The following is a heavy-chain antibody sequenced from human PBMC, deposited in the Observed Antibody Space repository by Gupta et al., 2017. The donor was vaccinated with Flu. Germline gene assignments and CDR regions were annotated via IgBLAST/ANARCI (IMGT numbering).Heavy chain of an antibody. V-gene: IGHV3-7*01. J-gene: IGHJ4*02. Sequence: YGMAWVRQAPGKGLEWVANRKEDGSEKYYVASVRGRFTMSRDNAKNSLYLQRNSLRAEDTAVYYCARDCSTTDCYKYWGRGTLVTVS. CDR1: YG. CDR3: ARDCSTTDCYKY. CDR2: RKEDGSEK. D-gene: IGHD2-2*01.